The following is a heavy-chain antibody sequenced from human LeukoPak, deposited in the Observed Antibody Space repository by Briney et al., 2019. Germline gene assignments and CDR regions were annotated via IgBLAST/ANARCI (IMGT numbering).Heavy chain of an antibody. D-gene: IGHD2-2*01. CDR2: ISYDGSNK. J-gene: IGHJ6*02. CDR1: EFTFNSYG. CDR3: ATSAYRHCSSTSCCYYYGMDF. V-gene: IGHV3-30*03. Sequence: PGGSLSLSCAASEFTFNSYGMHWVRQAPGKGLEWVAVISYDGSNKYYADSVKGRFTISRDNSKNTLYLQMNSLRAEDTAVYYCATSAYRHCSSTSCCYYYGMDFWGQATTVSVSS.